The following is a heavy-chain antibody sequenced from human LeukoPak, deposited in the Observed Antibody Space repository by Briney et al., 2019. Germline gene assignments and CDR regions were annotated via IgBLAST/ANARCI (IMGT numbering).Heavy chain of an antibody. D-gene: IGHD3-22*01. CDR1: GGSISSYY. V-gene: IGHV4-59*12. CDR3: ARRYPLGLFGDI. J-gene: IGHJ3*02. Sequence: SETLSLTCTVSGGSISSYYWSWIRQPPGKGLEWIGYIYYSGSTNYNPSLKSRVTISVDTSKNQFSLKLSSVTAADTAVYYCARRYPLGLFGDIWGQGTMVTVSS. CDR2: IYYSGST.